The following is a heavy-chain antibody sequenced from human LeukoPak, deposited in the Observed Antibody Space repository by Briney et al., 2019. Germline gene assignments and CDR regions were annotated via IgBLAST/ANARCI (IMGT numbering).Heavy chain of an antibody. V-gene: IGHV4-39*01. J-gene: IGHJ4*02. Sequence: SETLSLTCTVSGDSISGSPYYWARIRQTPGKGVERIGSIYHKGNTYYNPSLKSRVVISVDTSKNQFSLKLASLTAADTAVYYCARSPDLAATGYWGQGTLVTVSS. CDR2: IYHKGNT. CDR3: ARSPDLAATGY. CDR1: GDSISGSPYY. D-gene: IGHD6-13*01.